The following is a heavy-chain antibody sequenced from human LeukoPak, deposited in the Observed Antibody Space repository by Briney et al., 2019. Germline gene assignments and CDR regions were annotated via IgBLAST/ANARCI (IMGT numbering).Heavy chain of an antibody. Sequence: SETLSLTCAVYGGSFSGYYWSWIRQPPGKGLEWIGYIYYSGSAYYNPSLKSRVTISVDTSENQFSLKLSSVTAADTAVYYCARVNYGSATKEDYWGQGTLVTVSS. D-gene: IGHD3-10*01. V-gene: IGHV4-34*09. CDR2: IYYSGSA. J-gene: IGHJ4*02. CDR1: GGSFSGYY. CDR3: ARVNYGSATKEDY.